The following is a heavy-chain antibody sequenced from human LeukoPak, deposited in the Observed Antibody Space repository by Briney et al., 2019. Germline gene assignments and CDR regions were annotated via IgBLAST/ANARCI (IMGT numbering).Heavy chain of an antibody. CDR1: GFTFSSYG. J-gene: IGHJ4*02. CDR3: AKVGIAAADFDY. CDR2: ISYDGSNK. V-gene: IGHV3-30*18. D-gene: IGHD6-13*01. Sequence: GGSLRLSCAASGFTFSSYGMHWVRQAPGKGLEWVAVISYDGSNKYYADSVKGRFTISRDNSKNTLYLQMNSLRAEDTAVYYCAKVGIAAADFDYWGQGTLVTVSS.